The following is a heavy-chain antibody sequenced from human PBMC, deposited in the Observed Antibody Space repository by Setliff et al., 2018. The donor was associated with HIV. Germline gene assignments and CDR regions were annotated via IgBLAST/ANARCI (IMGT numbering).Heavy chain of an antibody. V-gene: IGHV4-34*12. CDR2: IFYTGNT. Sequence: PSETLSLTCAVYVGSFSGYYWSWIRQPPGKGLEWIGDIFYTGNTYYNPSLKSRVTISVDTPNNHFSLRLSTVTAADTALYYCARQNSGWGVGLYYFDYWGQGTLVTVSS. J-gene: IGHJ4*02. D-gene: IGHD6-19*01. CDR3: ARQNSGWGVGLYYFDY. CDR1: VGSFSGYY.